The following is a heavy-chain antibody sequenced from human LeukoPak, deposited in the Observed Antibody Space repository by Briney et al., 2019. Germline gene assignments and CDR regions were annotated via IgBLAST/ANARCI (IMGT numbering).Heavy chain of an antibody. J-gene: IGHJ4*02. D-gene: IGHD3-10*01. V-gene: IGHV3-23*01. CDR1: GFTFSSYA. CDR3: AKLTYGSGLYFDY. CDR2: ISGSGGST. Sequence: GRSLRLSCAASGFTFSSYAMSWVRQAPGKGLEWVSAISGSGGSTYYADSVKGRFTISRDNSKNTLYLQMNSLRAEDTAVYYCAKLTYGSGLYFDYWGQGTLVTVSS.